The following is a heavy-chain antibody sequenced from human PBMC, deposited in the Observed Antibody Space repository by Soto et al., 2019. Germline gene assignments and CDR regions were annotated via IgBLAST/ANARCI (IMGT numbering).Heavy chain of an antibody. D-gene: IGHD6-6*01. Sequence: PGESLKISCKGSGYSFTSYWISWVRQMPGKGLEWMGRIDPSDSYTNYSPSFQGHVTISADKSISTAYLQWSSLKASDTAMYYCAVRGAQLAAVDYYYGMDVWGKGTTVTVSS. CDR3: AVRGAQLAAVDYYYGMDV. CDR2: IDPSDSYT. J-gene: IGHJ6*04. CDR1: GYSFTSYW. V-gene: IGHV5-10-1*01.